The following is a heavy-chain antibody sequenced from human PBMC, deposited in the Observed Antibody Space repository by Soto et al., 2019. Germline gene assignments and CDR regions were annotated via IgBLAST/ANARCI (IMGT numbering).Heavy chain of an antibody. J-gene: IGHJ1*01. CDR2: TPNNGSP. V-gene: IGHV4-61*01. Sequence: SETLSLTCIVSGGSVRTGSYHWSWIRQSPGQGLESIGLTPNNGSPDYNPSLESRVVVSIYRSKNQFSLKVTSVTAADTAVYYCARIGWGGDSWGQGTLVTVSS. D-gene: IGHD7-27*01. CDR3: ARIGWGGDS. CDR1: GGSVRTGSYH.